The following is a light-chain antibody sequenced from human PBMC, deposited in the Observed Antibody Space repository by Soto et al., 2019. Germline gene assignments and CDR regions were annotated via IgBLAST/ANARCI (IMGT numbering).Light chain of an antibody. CDR1: QSIESR. V-gene: IGKV3-15*01. J-gene: IGKJ1*01. CDR2: GAS. CDR3: QEYRGWRT. Sequence: IVMTQSPATLSVSPGERATLSCRASQSIESRLAWYQQRPGQAPRLLIYGASTRAAGIPARFSGSGSGTEFTLTISGLQSEDFGVYYWQEYRGWRTFGQGTNVDIK.